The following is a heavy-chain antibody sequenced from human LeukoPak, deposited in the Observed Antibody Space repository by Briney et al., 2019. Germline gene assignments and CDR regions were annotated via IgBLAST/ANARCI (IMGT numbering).Heavy chain of an antibody. Sequence: PGGSLRLSCAASGFTFSSYGMHWVREAPGKGLEWVAFIRYDGSNKYYADSVKGRFTISRDNSKNTLYLQMNSLRAEDTAVYYCAKDLGSGWYQPIDYWGQGTLVTVSS. CDR3: AKDLGSGWYQPIDY. CDR1: GFTFSSYG. D-gene: IGHD6-19*01. V-gene: IGHV3-30*02. CDR2: IRYDGSNK. J-gene: IGHJ4*02.